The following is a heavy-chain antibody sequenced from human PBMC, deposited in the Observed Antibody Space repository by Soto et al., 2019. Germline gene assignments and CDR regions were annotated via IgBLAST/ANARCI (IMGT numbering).Heavy chain of an antibody. CDR3: ANVVYYGSGSYPRTDDY. V-gene: IGHV3-23*01. Sequence: GGSLRLSCAASGFTFSSYAMSWVRQAPGKGLEWVSAISGSGGSTYYADSVKGRFTISRDNSKNTLYLQMNSLRAEDTAVYYCANVVYYGSGSYPRTDDYWGQGTLVTVSS. CDR2: ISGSGGST. D-gene: IGHD3-10*01. J-gene: IGHJ4*02. CDR1: GFTFSSYA.